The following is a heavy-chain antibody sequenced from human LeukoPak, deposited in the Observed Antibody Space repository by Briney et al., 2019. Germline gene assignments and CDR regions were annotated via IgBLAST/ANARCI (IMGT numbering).Heavy chain of an antibody. CDR3: ARIEQHLGIEY. CDR1: GFTFSTFA. Sequence: TGGSLRLSCEASGFTFSTFAMIWVRQPPGKGLEWVSSIFPSGGEIHYADSVRGRFTISRDNFKNTVYLQMNSLRAEDTAIYYCARIEQHLGIEYWGQGTLVTVSS. J-gene: IGHJ4*02. CDR2: IFPSGGEI. V-gene: IGHV3-23*01. D-gene: IGHD6-13*01.